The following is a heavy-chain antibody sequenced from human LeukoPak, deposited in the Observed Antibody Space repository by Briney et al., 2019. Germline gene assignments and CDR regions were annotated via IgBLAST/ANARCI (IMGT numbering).Heavy chain of an antibody. CDR2: IRYDGSQK. V-gene: IGHV3-30*02. CDR3: AREHYFYHMDG. CDR1: GFTFSSYG. J-gene: IGHJ6*03. Sequence: GGSLRLSCGASGFTFSSYGMHWVRQAPGKGLEWVAFIRYDGSQKYYADSVKGRFTISRDNAENSLYLQMNSLRAEDTAVYYCAREHYFYHMDGWGEGTTVTVSS.